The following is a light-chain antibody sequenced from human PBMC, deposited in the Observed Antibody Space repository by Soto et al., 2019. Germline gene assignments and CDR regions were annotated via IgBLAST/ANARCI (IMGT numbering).Light chain of an antibody. Sequence: QSALTQPPSASGSPGQSVTISCTGTSSDVGAYNYVSWYQQLPGKAPKLIIYEVSKLTSGVTDRFSGSKSGNTASLTVSGLQAEDEADYYCTSYAGTYSFFYVFGTGTKLTVL. J-gene: IGLJ1*01. CDR2: EVS. CDR3: TSYAGTYSFFYV. CDR1: SSDVGAYNY. V-gene: IGLV2-8*01.